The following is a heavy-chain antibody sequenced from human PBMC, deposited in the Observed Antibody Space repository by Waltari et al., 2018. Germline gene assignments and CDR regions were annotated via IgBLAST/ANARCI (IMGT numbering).Heavy chain of an antibody. Sequence: SGAEVKKPGASVKVSCKASGYTFTSYAMHWVRQPPAQRLEWMGWINAGNGNTKYSQKFQGRVTITRDTSASTAYMGLSSLRSEDTAVYYCARGYYDSSGVDAFDIWGQGTMVTVSS. V-gene: IGHV1-3*01. D-gene: IGHD3-22*01. CDR3: ARGYYDSSGVDAFDI. CDR1: GYTFTSYA. J-gene: IGHJ3*02. CDR2: INAGNGNT.